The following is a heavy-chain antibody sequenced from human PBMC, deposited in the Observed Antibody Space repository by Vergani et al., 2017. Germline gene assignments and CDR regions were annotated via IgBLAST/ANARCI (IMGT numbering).Heavy chain of an antibody. CDR3: ARRYCSGGSCYNFDY. CDR1: GGSFSGYY. J-gene: IGHJ4*02. V-gene: IGHV4-34*01. D-gene: IGHD2-15*01. CDR2: INHSGST. Sequence: QVQLQQWGAGLLKPSETLSLTRAVYGGSFSGYYWSWIRQPPGKGLEWIGEINHSGSTNYNPSLKSLVTISVDTSKNQFSLKLSSVTAADTAVYYCARRYCSGGSCYNFDYWGQGTLVTVSS.